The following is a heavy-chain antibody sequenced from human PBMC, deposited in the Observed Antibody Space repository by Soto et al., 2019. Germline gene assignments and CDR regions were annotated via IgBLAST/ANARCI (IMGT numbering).Heavy chain of an antibody. V-gene: IGHV3-72*01. Sequence: EVQLVESGGGLVQPGGSLRLSCVVSGFIFSDHYMDWVRQAPGKGLEWVGRSRNKANSYTTDYAASVKGRFTVSRDDSENSLYLQMNSLKTEDTAVYYCSRDASGDYWGQGTLVPVSS. CDR3: SRDASGDY. J-gene: IGHJ4*02. D-gene: IGHD3-10*01. CDR1: GFIFSDHY. CDR2: SRNKANSYTT.